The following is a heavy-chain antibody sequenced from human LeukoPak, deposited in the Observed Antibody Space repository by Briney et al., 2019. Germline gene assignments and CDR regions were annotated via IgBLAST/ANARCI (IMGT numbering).Heavy chain of an antibody. CDR3: ARRSGWASFDY. V-gene: IGHV1-8*02. J-gene: IGHJ4*02. CDR1: GYTFTDYD. D-gene: IGHD6-19*01. CDR2: MNPNSDNT. Sequence: GASVKVSCKASGYTFTDYDINWVRQATGQGLEWMGWMNPNSDNTGYAQEFQGRVTITRNTSINTAYMELSSLRSEDTAVYYCARRSGWASFDYWGQGTLVTVSS.